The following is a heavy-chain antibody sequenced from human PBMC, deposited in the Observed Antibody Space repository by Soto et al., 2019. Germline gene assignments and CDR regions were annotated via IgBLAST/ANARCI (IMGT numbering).Heavy chain of an antibody. Sequence: SETLSLTCTVSGGSISSYYWSWIRQPPGKGLEWIGYIYYSGSTNYNPSLKSRVTISVDTSKNQFSLELSSVTAADTAVYYCAGIKPYYDFWSGYYKGCSWFDPWGQGTLVTVSS. D-gene: IGHD3-3*01. J-gene: IGHJ5*02. CDR3: AGIKPYYDFWSGYYKGCSWFDP. V-gene: IGHV4-59*01. CDR1: GGSISSYY. CDR2: IYYSGST.